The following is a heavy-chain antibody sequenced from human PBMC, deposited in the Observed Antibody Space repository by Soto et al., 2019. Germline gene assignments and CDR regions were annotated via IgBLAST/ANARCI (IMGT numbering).Heavy chain of an antibody. Sequence: SEARCLTCIGSGGSVSSSRNPGGWIRLPPGKGLEWIGNINYSGSTYYNPSLQSRLTISVDTSNNQFSLTLSSVTAADTAVYYCAKLAGYCSGTSCYGHYAMDVWGQGTTVT. CDR2: INYSGST. CDR1: GGSVSSSRNP. J-gene: IGHJ6*02. V-gene: IGHV4-39*01. D-gene: IGHD2-2*01. CDR3: AKLAGYCSGTSCYGHYAMDV.